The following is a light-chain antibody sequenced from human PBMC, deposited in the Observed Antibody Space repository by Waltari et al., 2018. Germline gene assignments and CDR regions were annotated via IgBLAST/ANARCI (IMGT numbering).Light chain of an antibody. CDR2: LGS. Sequence: IVVTQSPLSLPVTPGEPASISCRSSQILLYSNGYNYLDWYLQKPGQSPQLLIYLGSNRASGVPDRFSGSGSGTDFTLKISRVEAEDVGVYYCIQTLQTPLTFGGGTKVEIK. CDR3: IQTLQTPLT. CDR1: QILLYSNGYNY. V-gene: IGKV2-28*01. J-gene: IGKJ4*01.